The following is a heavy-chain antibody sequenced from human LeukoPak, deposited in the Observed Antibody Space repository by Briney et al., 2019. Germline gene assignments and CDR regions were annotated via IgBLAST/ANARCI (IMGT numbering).Heavy chain of an antibody. CDR3: AKVHGGTMVRGVIITGYFDY. V-gene: IGHV3-30*18. CDR1: GFTFSSYG. J-gene: IGHJ4*02. D-gene: IGHD3-10*01. Sequence: GGSLRLSCAASGFTFSSYGMHWVRQAPGKGLEWVAVISYDGSNKYYAVSVKGRFTISRDNSKNTLYLQMNSLRAEDTAVYYCAKVHGGTMVRGVIITGYFDYWGQGTLVTVSS. CDR2: ISYDGSNK.